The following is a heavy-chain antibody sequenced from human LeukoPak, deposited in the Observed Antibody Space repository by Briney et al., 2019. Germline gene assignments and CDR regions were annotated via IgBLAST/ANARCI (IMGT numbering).Heavy chain of an antibody. CDR2: ISYDGSNK. V-gene: IGHV3-30*03. D-gene: IGHD3-22*01. CDR3: ARDYDTSAYLLATYYFDY. J-gene: IGHJ4*02. Sequence: GGSLRLSCAASGFTFTTYWMHWVRQAPGKGLEWVAVISYDGSNKYYADSVKGRFTISRDNSKNTLYLQMNSLRAEDTAVYYCARDYDTSAYLLATYYFDYWGQGTLVTVSS. CDR1: GFTFTTYW.